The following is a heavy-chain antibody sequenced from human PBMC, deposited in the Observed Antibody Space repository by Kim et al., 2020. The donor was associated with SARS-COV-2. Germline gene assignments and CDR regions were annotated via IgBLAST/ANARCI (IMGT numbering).Heavy chain of an antibody. CDR3: ARDHEDIVVVGRNLGTYFDY. V-gene: IGHV3-30*04. J-gene: IGHJ4*02. Sequence: GGSLRLSCAASGFTFSSYAMHWVRQAPGKGLEWVAVISYDGSNKYYADSVKGRFTISRDNSKNTLYLQMNSLRAEDTAVYYCARDHEDIVVVGRNLGTYFDYWGQGTLVTVSS. CDR1: GFTFSSYA. CDR2: ISYDGSNK. D-gene: IGHD2-15*01.